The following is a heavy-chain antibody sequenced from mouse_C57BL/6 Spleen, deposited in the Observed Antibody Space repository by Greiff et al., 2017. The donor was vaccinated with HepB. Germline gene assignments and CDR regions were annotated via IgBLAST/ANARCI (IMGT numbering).Heavy chain of an antibody. Sequence: VKLQQPGAELVKPGASVKMSCKASGYTFTSYWITWVKQRPGQGLEWIGDIYPGSGSTNYNEKFKSKATLTVDTSSSTAYMQLSSLTSEDSAVYYCAREGYGNYAMDYWGQGTSVTVSS. CDR2: IYPGSGST. J-gene: IGHJ4*01. CDR3: AREGYGNYAMDY. D-gene: IGHD2-1*01. V-gene: IGHV1-55*01. CDR1: GYTFTSYW.